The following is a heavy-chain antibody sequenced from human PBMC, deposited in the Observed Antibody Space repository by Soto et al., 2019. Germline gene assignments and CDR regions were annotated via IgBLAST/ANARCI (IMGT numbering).Heavy chain of an antibody. J-gene: IGHJ6*02. D-gene: IGHD2-2*02. V-gene: IGHV1-69*01. CDR2: IIPIFGTA. CDR1: GGTFSSYA. CDR3: ARDLGGYCSSTSCYIDGMDV. Sequence: QVQLVQSGAEVKKPGSSVKVSCKASGGTFSSYAISWVRQAPGQGLEWMGGIIPIFGTANYAQKFQGRVTITADESTSTAYMELSSLRSEDTAVYYFARDLGGYCSSTSCYIDGMDVWGQGTTVTVSS.